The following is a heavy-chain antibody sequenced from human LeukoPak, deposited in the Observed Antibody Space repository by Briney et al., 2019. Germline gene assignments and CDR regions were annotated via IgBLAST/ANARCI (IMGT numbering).Heavy chain of an antibody. J-gene: IGHJ5*02. D-gene: IGHD5-18*01. Sequence: SSETLSLTCAVYTGPFSGYHWAWIRQPPGEGLEWIGEITHNANTKYNPSLESRVIISVDTSKNQFSLKLNSVTAADTAVYYCARFPVLDTAMAWGQGTQVTVSS. CDR1: TGPFSGYH. V-gene: IGHV4-34*01. CDR3: ARFPVLDTAMA. CDR2: ITHNANT.